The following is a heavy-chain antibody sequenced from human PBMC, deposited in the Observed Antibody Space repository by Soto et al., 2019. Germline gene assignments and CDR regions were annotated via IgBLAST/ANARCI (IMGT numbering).Heavy chain of an antibody. J-gene: IGHJ6*02. V-gene: IGHV4-31*03. CDR3: ARDADYGGSRGGMDV. Sequence: QVRLEESGPGLVKPSETLSLICSVSGGSVNNANYFWNWIRHHPENGLEWIGYIYYSGSTRYNPSFKSRVTRSIATSKNQFSLSLNSVTVADTAVYFCARDADYGGSRGGMDVWGRGTTVTVSS. CDR1: GGSVNNANYF. CDR2: IYYSGST. D-gene: IGHD4-17*01.